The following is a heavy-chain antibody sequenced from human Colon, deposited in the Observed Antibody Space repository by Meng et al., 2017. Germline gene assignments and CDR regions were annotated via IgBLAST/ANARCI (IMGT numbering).Heavy chain of an antibody. Sequence: HVELQAPGPGPVRPSETLSLTCTGSGGSVISGSYYWSWIRQPPGKGLEWIGYIYYSGSTNYNPSLKSRVTMSVDTSKKQLSLKLSSVTAADTAVYYCAGGPWEFDYWGQGTLVTVSS. CDR3: AGGPWEFDY. V-gene: IGHV4-61*01. CDR2: IYYSGST. J-gene: IGHJ4*02. D-gene: IGHD1-26*01. CDR1: GGSVISGSYY.